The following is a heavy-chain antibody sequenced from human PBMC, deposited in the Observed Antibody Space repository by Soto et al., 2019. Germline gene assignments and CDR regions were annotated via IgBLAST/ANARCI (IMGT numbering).Heavy chain of an antibody. CDR3: ARKGYYYYGMDV. CDR1: GFTFSDYY. CDR2: ISSSSSYT. Sequence: QVQLVESGGGLDKPGGSLRLSCAASGFTFSDYYMSWIRQAPGKGLEWVSYISSSSSYTNYADAVKGRFTISRDNAKNSLYLQMNSLRAEDTAVYYCARKGYYYYGMDVWGQGTTVTVSS. V-gene: IGHV3-11*06. J-gene: IGHJ6*02.